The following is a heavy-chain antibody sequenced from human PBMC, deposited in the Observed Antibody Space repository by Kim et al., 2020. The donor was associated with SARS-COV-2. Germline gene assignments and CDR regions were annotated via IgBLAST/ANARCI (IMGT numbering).Heavy chain of an antibody. V-gene: IGHV3-23*01. Sequence: YADSWKSRFTISRDNSKTTLDLRMNSVRAEDTAVYYCAKRKPGTKSFECWGQGTLVSVSP. J-gene: IGHJ4*02. D-gene: IGHD3-9*01. CDR3: AKRKPGTKSFEC.